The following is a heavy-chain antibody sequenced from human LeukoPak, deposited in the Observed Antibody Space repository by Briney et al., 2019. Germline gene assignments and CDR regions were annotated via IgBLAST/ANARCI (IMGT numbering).Heavy chain of an antibody. D-gene: IGHD2-2*01. CDR3: ARVTVLIPSANLWFDP. Sequence: GASVKVSCKASGYTFTSYDINWVRQATGQGLEWMGWINPYSGHTGYAQTFQGRVTMTRNNSLSTAYMELSSLRSEDTAIYYCARVTVLIPSANLWFDPWGLGTLVTVSS. CDR1: GYTFTSYD. J-gene: IGHJ5*02. CDR2: INPYSGHT. V-gene: IGHV1-8*01.